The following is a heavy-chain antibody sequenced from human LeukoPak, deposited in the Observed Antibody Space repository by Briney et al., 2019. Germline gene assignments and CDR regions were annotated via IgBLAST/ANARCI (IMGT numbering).Heavy chain of an antibody. CDR2: IYYSGST. D-gene: IGHD5-18*01. CDR1: GGSISSGSYY. J-gene: IGHJ5*01. CDR3: ARGLDTAKTGT. Sequence: PSETLSLTCTVSGGSISSGSYYWGWIRQPPGKGLEWIGSIYYSGSTYYNPSLKSRVTISVDTSKYQFSLKLNSVTAADTAVYYCARGLDTAKTGTWGHGTLVTVSS. V-gene: IGHV4-39*07.